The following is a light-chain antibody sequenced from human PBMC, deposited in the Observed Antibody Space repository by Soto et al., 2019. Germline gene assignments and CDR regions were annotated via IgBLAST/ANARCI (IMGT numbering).Light chain of an antibody. CDR1: QGITSD. Sequence: DIQLPQSPSFLSASVGDRVTIACRASQGITSDLAWYQQEPGKAPKLLIYAASTLQSGVPSRFSGSGSGTEFTLTTSSLQPEDFATYYCQQLNSYPQTFGGGTKVEIK. V-gene: IGKV1-9*01. CDR2: AAS. CDR3: QQLNSYPQT. J-gene: IGKJ4*01.